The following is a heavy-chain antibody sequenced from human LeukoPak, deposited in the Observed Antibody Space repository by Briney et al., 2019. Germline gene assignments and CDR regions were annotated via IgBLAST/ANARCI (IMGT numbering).Heavy chain of an antibody. CDR3: AKDLQYSSSSKSLRGYFDY. Sequence: GGSLRLSCAASGFTFSSYAMSWVRQAPGKGLEWVSAISGSGGSTYYADSVKGRFTISRDNSKNTLYLQMNSLRGEDTAVYYCAKDLQYSSSSKSLRGYFDYWGQGTLVTVSS. CDR2: ISGSGGST. J-gene: IGHJ4*02. CDR1: GFTFSSYA. D-gene: IGHD6-6*01. V-gene: IGHV3-23*01.